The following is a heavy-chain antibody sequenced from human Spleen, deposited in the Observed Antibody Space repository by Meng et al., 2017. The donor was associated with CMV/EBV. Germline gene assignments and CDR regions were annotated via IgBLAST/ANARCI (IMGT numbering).Heavy chain of an antibody. CDR1: GFTFTTFW. V-gene: IGHV3-7*01. CDR3: ARDGSSSSYYYYYGMDV. Sequence: GGSLRLSCAASGFTFTTFWMTWVRQAPGKGLQWVANVKEDGSGQWYVDSVKGRFTISRDNAKNSLYLQMNSLRAEDTAVYYCARDGSSSSYYYYYGMDVWGQGTTVTVSS. J-gene: IGHJ6*02. CDR2: VKEDGSGQ. D-gene: IGHD6-6*01.